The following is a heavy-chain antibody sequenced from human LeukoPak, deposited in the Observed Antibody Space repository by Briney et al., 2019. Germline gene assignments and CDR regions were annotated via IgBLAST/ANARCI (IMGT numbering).Heavy chain of an antibody. J-gene: IGHJ5*02. D-gene: IGHD2-15*01. CDR3: ARVSAKDSRFDP. CDR2: INHSGST. Sequence: SETLSLTCAVYGGSFSGYYWSWIRQPPGKGLEWIGEINHSGSTNYNPSLQSRVTMSVDTSKNQFSLKLSSVTAADTAVYYCARVSAKDSRFDPWGQGTLVTVSS. CDR1: GGSFSGYY. V-gene: IGHV4-34*01.